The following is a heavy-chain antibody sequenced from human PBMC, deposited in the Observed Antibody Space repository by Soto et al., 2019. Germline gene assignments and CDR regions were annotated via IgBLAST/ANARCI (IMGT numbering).Heavy chain of an antibody. D-gene: IGHD1-26*01. V-gene: IGHV3-23*01. J-gene: IGHJ6*02. CDR3: AKQAWERVYYYYGMDV. CDR2: ISGSGGST. Sequence: PGGSLRLSCAASGFTFSSYAMSWVRQAPGKGLEWVSAISGSGGSTYYADSVKGRFTISRDNSKNTLYLQMNSLRAEDTAVYYCAKQAWERVYYYYGMDVWGQGTTVTVSS. CDR1: GFTFSSYA.